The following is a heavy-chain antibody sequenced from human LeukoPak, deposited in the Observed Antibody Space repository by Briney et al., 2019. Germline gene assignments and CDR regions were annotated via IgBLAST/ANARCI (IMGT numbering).Heavy chain of an antibody. CDR3: ASLSGTPIPDY. Sequence: GRSLRLSCAASGFTFSSYAMHWVRQAPGKGLEWVAVIWYDGSNKYYADSVKGRFTISRDNSKNTLYLQMNSLRAEDTAVYYCASLSGTPIPDYWGQGTLVTVSS. CDR1: GFTFSSYA. D-gene: IGHD1-1*01. V-gene: IGHV3-33*08. CDR2: IWYDGSNK. J-gene: IGHJ4*02.